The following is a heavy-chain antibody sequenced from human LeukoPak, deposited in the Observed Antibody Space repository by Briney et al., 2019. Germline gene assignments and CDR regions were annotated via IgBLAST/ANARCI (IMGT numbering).Heavy chain of an antibody. CDR2: ISGSGGST. D-gene: IGHD1-26*01. V-gene: IGHV3-23*01. CDR3: ANPPPKGEVGATTYYYYYYMDV. J-gene: IGHJ6*03. Sequence: GGSLRLSCAASGFTFSSYAMSWVRQAPGKGLEWVSAISGSGGSTYYADSVKGRFTISRDNSKNTLYLQMNSLRAEDTAVYYCANPPPKGEVGATTYYYYYYMDVWGKGTTVTVSS. CDR1: GFTFSSYA.